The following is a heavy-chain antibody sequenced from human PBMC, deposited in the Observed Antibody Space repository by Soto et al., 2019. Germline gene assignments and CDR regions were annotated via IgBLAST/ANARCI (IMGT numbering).Heavy chain of an antibody. CDR2: IRVHNGNT. V-gene: IGHV1-18*01. CDR3: VIYLDGSGSYYTDF. D-gene: IGHD3-10*01. CDR1: GYNFINYG. Sequence: GASVKVSCKASGYNFINYGITWVRQAPGQGLEWMGWIRVHNGNTNYAQKLQGRVTMTTDTSTSTAYMELRNLRSDDTAVYYCVIYLDGSGSYYTDFWGPGTLLTVSS. J-gene: IGHJ4*02.